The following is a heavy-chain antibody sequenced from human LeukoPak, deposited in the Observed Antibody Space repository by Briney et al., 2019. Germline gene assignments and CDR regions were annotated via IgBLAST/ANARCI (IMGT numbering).Heavy chain of an antibody. Sequence: PSQTLSHTCAVSGGSISSGGYSWSWIRQPPGTGLEWIGYIYHSGSTYYNPSLKSRVSISVDRSKNQFSLKLSSVTAADTAVYYCARGGDGYSQRPFDYWGQGTLVTVSS. CDR3: ARGGDGYSQRPFDY. J-gene: IGHJ4*02. D-gene: IGHD5-24*01. V-gene: IGHV4-30-2*01. CDR2: IYHSGST. CDR1: GGSISSGGYS.